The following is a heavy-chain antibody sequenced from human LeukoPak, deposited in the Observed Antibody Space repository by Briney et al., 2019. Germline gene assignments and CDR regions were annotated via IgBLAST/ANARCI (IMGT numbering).Heavy chain of an antibody. Sequence: GGTLRLSCAASGFTFSSNGMRWVRQAPGKGLEWVSTITGSGGNTYYAASVKGRFTISRDNAKNSLYLQMNSLRDEDTALYYCAREDVWGTPDYWGQGTLVTVSS. CDR2: ITGSGGNT. CDR3: AREDVWGTPDY. J-gene: IGHJ4*02. D-gene: IGHD3-16*01. V-gene: IGHV3-23*01. CDR1: GFTFSSNG.